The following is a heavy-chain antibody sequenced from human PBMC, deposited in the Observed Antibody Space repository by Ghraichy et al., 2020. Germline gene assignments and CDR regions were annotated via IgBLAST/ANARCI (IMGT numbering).Heavy chain of an antibody. CDR2: ITDGGGGT. V-gene: IGHV3-23*01. Sequence: GGSLRLSCAASGFTFSNYAMSWVRQAPGKGLEWVSSITDGGGGTDHADSVKGRFTISRDNSKKTLYLQMNSLRAEDTAVYCCAKDDYGSGSYYTLSFDYWGQGTLVTISS. CDR1: GFTFSNYA. CDR3: AKDDYGSGSYYTLSFDY. D-gene: IGHD3-10*01. J-gene: IGHJ4*02.